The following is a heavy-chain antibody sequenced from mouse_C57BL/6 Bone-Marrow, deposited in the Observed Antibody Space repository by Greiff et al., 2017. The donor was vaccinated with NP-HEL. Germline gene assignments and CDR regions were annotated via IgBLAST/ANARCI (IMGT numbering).Heavy chain of an antibody. V-gene: IGHV7-1*01. Sequence: EVQGVESGGGLVQSGRSLRLSCATSGFTFSDFYMEWVRQAPGKGLEWIAASRNKANDYTTEYSASVKGRFIVSRDTSQSILYLQMNALRAEDTAIYYCARDAVYYSNYWYFDVWGTGTTVTVSS. CDR3: ARDAVYYSNYWYFDV. CDR2: SRNKANDYTT. CDR1: GFTFSDFY. J-gene: IGHJ1*03. D-gene: IGHD2-5*01.